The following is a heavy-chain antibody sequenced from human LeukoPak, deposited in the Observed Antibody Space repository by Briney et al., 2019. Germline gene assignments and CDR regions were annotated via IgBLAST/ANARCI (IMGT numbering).Heavy chain of an antibody. CDR2: IYTSGST. J-gene: IGHJ5*02. CDR3: ARATITMVRGVIFGRGNTANWFDP. D-gene: IGHD3-10*01. Sequence: SQTLSLTCTVSGGSISSGSYYWSWIRQPAGKGLEWIGRIYTSGSTNYNPSLKSRVTISVDTSKNQFSLKLSSVTAADTAVYYCARATITMVRGVIFGRGNTANWFDPWGQGTLVTVSS. CDR1: GGSISSGSYY. V-gene: IGHV4-61*02.